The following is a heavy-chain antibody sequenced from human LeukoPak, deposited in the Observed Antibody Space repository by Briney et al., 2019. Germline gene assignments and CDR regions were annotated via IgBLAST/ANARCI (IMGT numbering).Heavy chain of an antibody. CDR3: ARTSMIVAYFDY. CDR2: IWYDGSNK. V-gene: IGHV3-33*08. D-gene: IGHD3-22*01. Sequence: GGSLRLSCVASGFPFSSYWMTWVRQAPGKGLEWVAVIWYDGSNKYYADSVKGRFTISRDNSKNTLYLQMNSLRAEDTAVYYCARTSMIVAYFDYWGQGTLVTVSS. J-gene: IGHJ4*02. CDR1: GFPFSSYW.